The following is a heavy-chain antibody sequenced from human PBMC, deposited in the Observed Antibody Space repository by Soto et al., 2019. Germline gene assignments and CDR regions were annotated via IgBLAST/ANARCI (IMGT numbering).Heavy chain of an antibody. CDR2: ISGSGGST. CDR3: AKDHFPGGDGYNSYYYYSGMDV. Sequence: PGGSLRLSCAASGFTFSSYAMSWVRQAPGKGLEWVSAISGSGGSTYYADSVKGRFTISRDNSKNTLYLQMNSLRAEDTAVYYCAKDHFPGGDGYNSYYYYSGMDVWGQGTTVTVSS. V-gene: IGHV3-23*01. CDR1: GFTFSSYA. D-gene: IGHD2-21*01. J-gene: IGHJ6*02.